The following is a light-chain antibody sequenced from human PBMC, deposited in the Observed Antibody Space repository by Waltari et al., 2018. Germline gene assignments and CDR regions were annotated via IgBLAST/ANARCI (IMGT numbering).Light chain of an antibody. Sequence: EIVMTQSPATLSLSPGETATLSCRASESVGTHLAWYHQKPGQPPKLLVHSSFFRATGIPDRVSGSGSGTDFTLTITSLEPEDVGSYHCQQSKDLITFGGGTRVEI. V-gene: IGKV3D-15*01. CDR3: QQSKDLIT. J-gene: IGKJ4*01. CDR2: SSF. CDR1: ESVGTH.